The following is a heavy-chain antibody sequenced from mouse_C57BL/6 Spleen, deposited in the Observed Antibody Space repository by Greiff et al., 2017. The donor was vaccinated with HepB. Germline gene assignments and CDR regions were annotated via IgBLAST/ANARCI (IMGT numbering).Heavy chain of an antibody. J-gene: IGHJ1*03. CDR1: GYTFTSYW. CDR3: ARQYSNPRYFDV. V-gene: IGHV1-55*01. Sequence: VQLKEPGAELVKPGASVKMSCKASGYTFTSYWITWVKQRPGQGLEWIGDIYPGSGSTNYNEKFKSKATLTVDTSSSTAYMQLSSLTSEDSAVYYCARQYSNPRYFDVWGTGTTVTVSS. D-gene: IGHD2-5*01. CDR2: IYPGSGST.